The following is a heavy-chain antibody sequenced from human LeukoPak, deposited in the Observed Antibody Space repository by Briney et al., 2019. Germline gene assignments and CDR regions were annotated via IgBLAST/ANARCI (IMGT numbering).Heavy chain of an antibody. CDR1: GFTFSSYA. CDR2: ISGSGGST. Sequence: PGGSLRLSCAASGFTFSSYAMSWVRQAPGKGLEWVSAISGSGGSTYYADSVKGRFTISRDNSKNTLYLQMNSLRAEDTAVYYCAGSLHHNHYDSSGYYGSFDYWGQGTLVTVSS. CDR3: AGSLHHNHYDSSGYYGSFDY. D-gene: IGHD3-22*01. V-gene: IGHV3-23*01. J-gene: IGHJ4*02.